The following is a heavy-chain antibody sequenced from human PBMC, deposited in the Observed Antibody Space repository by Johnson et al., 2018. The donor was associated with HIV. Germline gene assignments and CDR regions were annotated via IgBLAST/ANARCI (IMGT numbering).Heavy chain of an antibody. CDR3: ARRTVVTPGVFDI. Sequence: RFTISRDNAKNSLYLQMNSLRAEDTAVYYCARRTVVTPGVFDIWGQGTMVTVSS. V-gene: IGHV3-11*04. J-gene: IGHJ3*02. D-gene: IGHD4-23*01.